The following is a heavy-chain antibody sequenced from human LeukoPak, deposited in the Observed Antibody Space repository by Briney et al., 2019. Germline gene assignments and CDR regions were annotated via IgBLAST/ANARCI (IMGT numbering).Heavy chain of an antibody. D-gene: IGHD3-22*01. J-gene: IGHJ5*02. CDR1: RYTFTDYY. CDR2: INPNSGDT. CDR3: AREDYYDTTGYSNWFDP. V-gene: IGHV1-2*02. Sequence: GASVKVSCKASRYTFTDYYMHWVRQAPGQGLEWMGWINPNSGDTNYAQKLQGRVTMTRDTSISTGYMEMSRLRSDDTAVYYCAREDYYDTTGYSNWFDPWGQGTLVTVSS.